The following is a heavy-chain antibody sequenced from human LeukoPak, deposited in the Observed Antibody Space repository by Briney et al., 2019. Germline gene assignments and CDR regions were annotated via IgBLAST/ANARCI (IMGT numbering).Heavy chain of an antibody. CDR2: ISAYTGNT. CDR1: GYTFPSYG. V-gene: IGHV1-18*01. Sequence: ASVKVSGKASGYTFPSYGISWVRQAPGQGLEWMGWISAYTGNTNYVQKLQGRVTMTTDTSTSTAYMELRSLRSDDTAVYYCARDPWSIGAGNGAFDIWGQGTMVTVSS. CDR3: ARDPWSIGAGNGAFDI. J-gene: IGHJ3*02. D-gene: IGHD1-1*01.